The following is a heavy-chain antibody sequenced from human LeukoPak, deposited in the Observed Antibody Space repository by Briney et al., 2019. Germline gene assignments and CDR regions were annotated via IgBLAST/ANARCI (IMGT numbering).Heavy chain of an antibody. D-gene: IGHD6-13*01. Sequence: ASVKVSCKASGYTFTSYDINWVRQATGQGLEWMGWMNPNSGNTGYAQKLQGRVTMTRNTSISTAYMELSSLRSEDTAVYYCARGLAAAGVWFDPWGQGTLVTVSS. J-gene: IGHJ5*02. CDR1: GYTFTSYD. V-gene: IGHV1-8*01. CDR2: MNPNSGNT. CDR3: ARGLAAAGVWFDP.